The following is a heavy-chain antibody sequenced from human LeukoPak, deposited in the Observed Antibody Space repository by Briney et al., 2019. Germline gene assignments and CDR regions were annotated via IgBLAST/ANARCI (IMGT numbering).Heavy chain of an antibody. CDR1: GFTFDDYA. D-gene: IGHD3-22*01. V-gene: IGHV3-9*01. J-gene: IGHJ4*02. Sequence: GGSLRLSCAASGFTFDDYAMHWVRQAPGKGLEGVSGISWNSGSIGYADSVKGRFTISRDNAKNSLYLQMNSLRAEDTALYYCAKDKTPYYDSSDYPDYWGQGTLVTVSS. CDR2: ISWNSGSI. CDR3: AKDKTPYYDSSDYPDY.